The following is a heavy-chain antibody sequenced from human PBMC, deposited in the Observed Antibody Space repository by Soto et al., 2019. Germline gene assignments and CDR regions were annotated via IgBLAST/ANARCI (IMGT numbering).Heavy chain of an antibody. CDR2: ISWNSGSI. D-gene: IGHD6-19*01. CDR3: AKSHTTSGWYVTTAY. CDR1: GFTFGDYA. Sequence: GGSLRLSCAASGFTFGDYAMQWVRQAPGKGLEWVSAISWNSGSIDYADSVKGRFTISRDNAKNSLYLQMNSLRAEDTALYYCAKSHTTSGWYVTTAYWGQGTRVTVSS. J-gene: IGHJ4*02. V-gene: IGHV3-9*01.